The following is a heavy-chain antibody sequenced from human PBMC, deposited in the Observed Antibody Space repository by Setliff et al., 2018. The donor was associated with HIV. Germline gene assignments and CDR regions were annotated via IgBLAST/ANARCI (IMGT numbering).Heavy chain of an antibody. CDR2: IWYDGNNI. D-gene: IGHD3-10*01. Sequence: SLKISCAASGFSFSDYGMHWVRQAPGKGLEWVAFIWYDGNNIKYADSVKGRFTIARDNSKNTLYLQMNSLRSEDSGAYYCANSYSASGNYHYYDYLDVWGKGTTVTVS. V-gene: IGHV3-30*02. CDR1: GFSFSDYG. CDR3: ANSYSASGNYHYYDYLDV. J-gene: IGHJ6*03.